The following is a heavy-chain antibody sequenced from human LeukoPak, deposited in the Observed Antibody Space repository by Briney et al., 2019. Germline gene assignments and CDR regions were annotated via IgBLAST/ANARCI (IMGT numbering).Heavy chain of an antibody. V-gene: IGHV4-39*01. J-gene: IGHJ4*02. CDR1: GGSISTSLYY. Sequence: PSETLSLTCTVSGGSISTSLYYWGWIRQPPGKGLEWIGSIYYSGTTYYNPSLRSRVTISIDTSKNQFSLKLRSVTAADTAVYYCARLDYYDSKYYFYYWGQGTLVTVSS. D-gene: IGHD3-22*01. CDR2: IYYSGTT. CDR3: ARLDYYDSKYYFYY.